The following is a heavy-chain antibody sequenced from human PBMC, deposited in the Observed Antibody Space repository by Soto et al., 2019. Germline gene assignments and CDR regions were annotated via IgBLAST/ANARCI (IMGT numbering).Heavy chain of an antibody. Sequence: GASVKVSCKVSGYTLTELSMHWVRQSPGKGLEWMGGFDPEDGETIYAQKFQGRVTMTEDTSTDTAYMELSSLRSEDTAVYYCATVTYDSSGYFYAFDLWGQGTMVTVSS. CDR2: FDPEDGET. CDR1: GYTLTELS. D-gene: IGHD3-22*01. J-gene: IGHJ3*01. V-gene: IGHV1-24*01. CDR3: ATVTYDSSGYFYAFDL.